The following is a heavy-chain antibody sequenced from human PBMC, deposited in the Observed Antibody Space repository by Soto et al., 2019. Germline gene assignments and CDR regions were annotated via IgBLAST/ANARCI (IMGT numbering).Heavy chain of an antibody. V-gene: IGHV4-59*01. J-gene: IGHJ5*02. CDR2: IYYSGST. CDR1: GGSISSYY. CDR3: AREGRYYDFWSGYHNWFDP. Sequence: PSETLSLTCTVSGGSISSYYWSWIRQPPGKGLEWIGYIYYSGSTNYNPSLKSRVTISVDTSKNQFSLKLSSVTAADTAVYYCAREGRYYDFWSGYHNWFDPWGQGTLVTVSS. D-gene: IGHD3-3*01.